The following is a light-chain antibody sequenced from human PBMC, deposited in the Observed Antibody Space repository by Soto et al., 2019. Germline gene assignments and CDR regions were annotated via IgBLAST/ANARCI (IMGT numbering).Light chain of an antibody. CDR1: QDISVY. V-gene: IGKV1-27*01. CDR3: QKFNTAPLT. Sequence: DIQMTQSPSSLSASVGDRVTITCRASQDISVYLAWYQQKPGKVPKLLIYSASTLQSGVPSRFSGSGSGTDFTLTISSLQPEDVATYDCQKFNTAPLTLGQGTRLEIK. J-gene: IGKJ5*01. CDR2: SAS.